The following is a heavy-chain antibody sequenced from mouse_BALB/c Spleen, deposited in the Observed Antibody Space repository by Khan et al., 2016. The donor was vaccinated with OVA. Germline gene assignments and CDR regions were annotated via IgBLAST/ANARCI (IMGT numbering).Heavy chain of an antibody. CDR2: ISSGGTYT. J-gene: IGHJ1*01. Sequence: EVELVESGGGLVKPGGSLKLSCAASGFTFSSYAMSWVRQTPEKRLEWVATISSGGTYTYYPDSVKGRFTISRDNAKNTLYLQMSSLRSEDTAMYYCARPPITTVVATSYWFFDDWGAGTTVTVS. V-gene: IGHV5-9-3*01. D-gene: IGHD1-1*01. CDR3: ARPPITTVVATSYWFFDD. CDR1: GFTFSSYA.